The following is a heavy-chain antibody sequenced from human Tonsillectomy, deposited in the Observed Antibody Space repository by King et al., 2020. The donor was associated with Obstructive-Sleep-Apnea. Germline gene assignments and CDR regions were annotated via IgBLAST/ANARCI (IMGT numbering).Heavy chain of an antibody. J-gene: IGHJ5*02. V-gene: IGHV3-30*18. CDR1: GFAFSSYG. CDR2: ISYDGGNK. Sequence: VQLVESGGGVVQPGGSLRLSCAASGFAFSSYGILWVRQAPCKGLEWVAVISYDGGNKYYPASVKGRFTISSDNSADTLYLQMNSLRAEDTAVYYGAKEPDSSGSNWFDPWGQGTLVTVSS. CDR3: AKEPDSSGSNWFDP. D-gene: IGHD3-22*01.